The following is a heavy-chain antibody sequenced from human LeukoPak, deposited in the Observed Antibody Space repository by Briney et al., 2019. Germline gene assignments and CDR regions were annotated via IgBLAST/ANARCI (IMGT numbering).Heavy chain of an antibody. CDR3: TKDEAAATN. J-gene: IGHJ4*02. Sequence: GGSRRLSCAASGFTFSSYWMSWVRQAPEKGPEWVAIIKQDGREIHYLDSVEGRFTISRDNARSSLYLQMNSLRAEDTAVYYCTKDEAAATNWGQGTLVTVSS. CDR2: IKQDGREI. CDR1: GFTFSSYW. V-gene: IGHV3-7*01. D-gene: IGHD6-13*01.